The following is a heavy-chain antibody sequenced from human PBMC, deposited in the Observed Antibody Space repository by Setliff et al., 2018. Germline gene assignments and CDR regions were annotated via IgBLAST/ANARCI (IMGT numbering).Heavy chain of an antibody. Sequence: GESLTISCKDSGYSFSISWTGWVRQMPGKGLDWMGIIYPGDSHNIRYSPSFQGQVTISADKSISTAYLQWSSLKASDTAIYYCARPSAGYSRPFDVWGQGTMVTVSS. CDR1: GYSFSISW. V-gene: IGHV5-51*01. CDR3: ARPSAGYSRPFDV. CDR2: IYPGDSHNI. D-gene: IGHD2-15*01. J-gene: IGHJ3*01.